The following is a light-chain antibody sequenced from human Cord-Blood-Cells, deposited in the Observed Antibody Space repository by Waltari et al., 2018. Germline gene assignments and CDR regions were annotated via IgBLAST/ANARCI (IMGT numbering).Light chain of an antibody. V-gene: IGLV3-19*01. CDR2: GKN. CDR3: NSRDSSGNHVV. CDR1: SLRSYF. Sequence: SSELTQDPALSVALGQTVRITCQGDSLRSYFASRYQQKPGQAPVIVIYGKNNRPSGIPDRFSGSSSGNTASLTITGAQAEDEADYYCNSRDSSGNHVVFGGGTKLTVL. J-gene: IGLJ2*01.